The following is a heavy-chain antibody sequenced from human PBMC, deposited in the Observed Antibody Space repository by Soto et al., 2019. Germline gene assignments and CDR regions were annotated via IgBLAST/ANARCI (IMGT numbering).Heavy chain of an antibody. Sequence: GASVKVSCKASGYTFTSYGISWVRQAPGQGLEWMGWISAYNGNTNYAQKLQGRVTITTDTSTSTAYMELSSLRSEDTAVYYCAISGVGALCLTAFAIWGQGTMVPVSS. CDR2: ISAYNGNT. CDR1: GYTFTSYG. V-gene: IGHV1-18*01. J-gene: IGHJ3*02. CDR3: AISGVGALCLTAFAI. D-gene: IGHD1-26*01.